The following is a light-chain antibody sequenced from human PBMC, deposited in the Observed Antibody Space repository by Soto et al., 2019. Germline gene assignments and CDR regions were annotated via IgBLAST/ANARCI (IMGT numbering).Light chain of an antibody. CDR3: QQYNNWPRWT. V-gene: IGKV3-15*01. J-gene: IGKJ1*01. CDR2: AAS. Sequence: ILLTQSPATLSVSPGERATLSCRASRSISNNLVWYQQKPGQGPRLLIYAASTRATGIPTRFSGSGSGTEFTLTISGLQSEDFAVYFCQQYNNWPRWTFGQGTKVEIK. CDR1: RSISNN.